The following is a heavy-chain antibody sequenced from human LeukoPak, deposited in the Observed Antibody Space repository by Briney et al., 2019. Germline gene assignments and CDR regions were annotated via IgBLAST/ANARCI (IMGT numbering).Heavy chain of an antibody. V-gene: IGHV3-21*01. Sequence: GGSLRLSCAASGFTFSNYNMKWVRQAPGKGLEWVSSTSSSSTYIYYADSLKGRFTISRDNAKNTLYLQMNSLRAEDTAVYYCTIDTFGARDSWGQGTLVTVSS. CDR1: GFTFSNYN. J-gene: IGHJ4*02. CDR2: TSSSSTYI. CDR3: TIDTFGARDS. D-gene: IGHD3-10*01.